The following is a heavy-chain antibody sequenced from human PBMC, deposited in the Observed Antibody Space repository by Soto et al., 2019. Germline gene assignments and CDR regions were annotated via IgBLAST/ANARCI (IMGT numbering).Heavy chain of an antibody. V-gene: IGHV1-69*01. CDR1: GGTFSSYA. CDR2: IIPNIGKT. D-gene: IGHD6-13*01. J-gene: IGHJ3*02. Sequence: QVQLVQSGAEVKKPGASVKVSCKASGGTFSSYAISWVRQAPGQGLEWMGGIIPNIGKTNYAQKFQGRVTITADESTSTAYMELSSLRSEDTAVYYCASVGYSSSWNAFEIWGQGTMVTVSS. CDR3: ASVGYSSSWNAFEI.